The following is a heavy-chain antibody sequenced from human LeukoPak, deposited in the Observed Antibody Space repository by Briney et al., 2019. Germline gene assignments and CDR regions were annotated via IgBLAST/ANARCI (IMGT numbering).Heavy chain of an antibody. CDR1: GGSISSYY. CDR3: ARPNRGSGWGFDP. CDR2: IYYTGST. D-gene: IGHD6-19*01. V-gene: IGHV4-59*08. Sequence: SETLSLTCTVSGGSISSYYWSWIRQPPGKGLEWIGYIYYTGSTNYNPSLKSRVTISVDTSKNQFSLKLSSVTAADTAVYYCARPNRGSGWGFDPWGQGTLVTVSS. J-gene: IGHJ5*02.